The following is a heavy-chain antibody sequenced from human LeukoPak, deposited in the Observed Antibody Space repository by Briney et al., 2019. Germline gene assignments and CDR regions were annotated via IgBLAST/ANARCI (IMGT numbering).Heavy chain of an antibody. CDR3: ARAVGGSCYDY. V-gene: IGHV1-18*01. CDR2: ISAYNGNT. Sequence: EPSAKDSCKASGYTFTSSGISWGRQARGPGLESMGWISAYNGNTNYAQKLQGRVTMTTDTSTSTAYMELRSLRSDDTAVYYCARAVGGSCYDYWGQGTLVTVSS. CDR1: GYTFTSSG. J-gene: IGHJ4*02. D-gene: IGHD2-15*01.